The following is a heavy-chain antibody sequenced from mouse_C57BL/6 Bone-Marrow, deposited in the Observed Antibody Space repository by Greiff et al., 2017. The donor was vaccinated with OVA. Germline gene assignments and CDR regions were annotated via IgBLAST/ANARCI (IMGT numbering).Heavy chain of an antibody. CDR3: AIDYYGSSYPYYYSMDD. Sequence: QVQLQQPGAELVMPGASVKLSCKASGYTFTSYWMHWVKQRPGQGLEWIGEIDPSDSYTNYNQKFKGKSTLTVDKSSSTAYMPLSRLTSEDSAVYYGAIDYYGSSYPYYYSMDDWGKGTTVTVSS. CDR1: GYTFTSYW. J-gene: IGHJ4*01. D-gene: IGHD1-1*01. CDR2: IDPSDSYT. V-gene: IGHV1-69*01.